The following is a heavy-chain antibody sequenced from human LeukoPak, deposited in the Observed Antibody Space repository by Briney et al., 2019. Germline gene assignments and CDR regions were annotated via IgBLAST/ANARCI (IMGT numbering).Heavy chain of an antibody. CDR1: GVSFSGYY. CDR2: LKQRGST. CDR3: ARRARLAASFFAIRGHFDY. Sequence: SETLSLTCAVYGVSFSGYYWSWIPQPPGKGLGWIGELKQRGSTNYILCLNSRVTISVDTSKNQFSMKLSSVTAENTAVYYCARRARLAASFFAIRGHFDYWGQGTLVTVSS. V-gene: IGHV4-34*01. J-gene: IGHJ4*02. D-gene: IGHD2-15*01.